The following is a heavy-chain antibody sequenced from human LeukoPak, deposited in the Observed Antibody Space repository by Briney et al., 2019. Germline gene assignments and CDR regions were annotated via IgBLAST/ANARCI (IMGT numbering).Heavy chain of an antibody. V-gene: IGHV3-33*01. CDR1: GFTFSSYG. CDR2: IWYDGTDK. Sequence: GGSLRLSCAASGFTFSSYGMHWVRQAPGKGLEWVAVIWYDGTDKYYGDSVKGRFTISRDNSKNTLFLQMNSLRAEDTALYYCAREASLSGCYFDYWGQGTLVTVSS. J-gene: IGHJ4*02. D-gene: IGHD5-12*01. CDR3: AREASLSGCYFDY.